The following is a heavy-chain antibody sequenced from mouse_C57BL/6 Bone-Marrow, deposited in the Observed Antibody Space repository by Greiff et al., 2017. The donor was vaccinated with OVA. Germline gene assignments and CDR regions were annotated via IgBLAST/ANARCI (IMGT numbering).Heavy chain of an antibody. J-gene: IGHJ2*01. D-gene: IGHD1-1*01. Sequence: QVQLQQPGAELVKPGASVKMSCKASGYTFTSYWITWVKQRPGQGLEWIGDIYPGSGSTNYNEKFKSKATLTVDTSSSTAYMQLSSLTSEDSAVYYCARPIYYYGSSYNYWGKGTTLTVSS. CDR2: IYPGSGST. CDR1: GYTFTSYW. CDR3: ARPIYYYGSSYNY. V-gene: IGHV1-55*01.